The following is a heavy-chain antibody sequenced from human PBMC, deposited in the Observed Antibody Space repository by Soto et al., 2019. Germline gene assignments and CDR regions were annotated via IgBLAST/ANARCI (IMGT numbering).Heavy chain of an antibody. CDR1: GYAFTGYY. J-gene: IGHJ6*02. CDR2: INPNSGGT. D-gene: IGHD3-16*02. V-gene: IGHV1-2*04. Sequence: GASVRVSCKASGYAFTGYYMHWVRQAPGQGLEWMGWINPNSGGTNYAQKFQGWVTMTRDTSISTAYMELSRLRSDDTAVYYCSMCYRDEAHGYLIDVRGQGTSVPVSS. CDR3: SMCYRDEAHGYLIDV.